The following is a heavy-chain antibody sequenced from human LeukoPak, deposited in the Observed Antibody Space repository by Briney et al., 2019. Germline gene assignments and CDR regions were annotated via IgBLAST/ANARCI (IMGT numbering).Heavy chain of an antibody. CDR1: GFTFSSYG. CDR3: AKDLISAAGTWAKDYYYYGMDV. D-gene: IGHD6-13*01. Sequence: SGGSLRLSCAASGFTFSSYGMHWVRQAPGKGLEWVAFIRYDGSNKYYADSVKGRFTISRDNSKNTLYLQMNSLRAEDTAVYYCAKDLISAAGTWAKDYYYYGMDVWGQGTTVTVSS. J-gene: IGHJ6*02. CDR2: IRYDGSNK. V-gene: IGHV3-30*02.